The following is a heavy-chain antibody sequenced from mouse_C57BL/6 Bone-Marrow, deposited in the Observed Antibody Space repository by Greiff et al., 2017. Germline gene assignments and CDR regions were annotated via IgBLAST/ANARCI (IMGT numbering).Heavy chain of an antibody. V-gene: IGHV5-6*01. CDR3: ARLDSSGDFDY. D-gene: IGHD3-2*02. J-gene: IGHJ2*01. Sequence: EVQGVESGGDLVKPGGSLKLSCAASGFTFSSYGMSWVRQTPDKRLEWVATISSGGSYTYYPDSVKGRFTISRDNAKNTLYLQMGSLKSEDTAMYYCARLDSSGDFDYWGQGTTLTVSS. CDR1: GFTFSSYG. CDR2: ISSGGSYT.